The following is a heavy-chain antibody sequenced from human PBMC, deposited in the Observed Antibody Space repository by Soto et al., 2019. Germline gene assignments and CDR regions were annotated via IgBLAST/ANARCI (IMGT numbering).Heavy chain of an antibody. CDR3: ARRLNYDSSGFEGGGMDV. CDR1: GGSFTGYY. D-gene: IGHD3-22*01. V-gene: IGHV4-34*01. J-gene: IGHJ6*02. Sequence: SETLSLTCAVYGGSFTGYYWSWIRQPPGKGLEWIGDIYYSESANYNPALKSRGTISVDTYTNQFSLKLSSVTAADTAVYYCARRLNYDSSGFEGGGMDVWGQGTTVTVSS. CDR2: IYYSESA.